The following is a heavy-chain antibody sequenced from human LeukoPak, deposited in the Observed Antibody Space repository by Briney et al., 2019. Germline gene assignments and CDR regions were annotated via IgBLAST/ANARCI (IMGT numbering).Heavy chain of an antibody. CDR3: AGESYSGSYHDY. J-gene: IGHJ4*02. CDR1: GFTFSSYW. CDR2: IKQDGSEK. V-gene: IGHV3-7*01. D-gene: IGHD1-26*01. Sequence: GGSLRLSCAAPGFTFSSYWMSWVRQAPGKGLEWVANIKQDGSEKYYVDSVKGRFTISRDNAKNSLYLQMNSLRAEDTAVYYCAGESYSGSYHDYWGQGTLVTVSS.